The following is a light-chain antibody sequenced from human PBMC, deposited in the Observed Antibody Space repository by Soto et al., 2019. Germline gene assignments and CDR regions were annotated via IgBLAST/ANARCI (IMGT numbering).Light chain of an antibody. CDR2: GAS. CDR1: QSVSSSY. CDR3: QQRSNWPSIT. V-gene: IGKV3D-20*02. J-gene: IGKJ5*01. Sequence: DIVLTQSPGTLSLSPGERADLSCRASQSVSSSYLAWYQQKPGQAPRLLIYGASNRATGIPDRFSGSGSGTDFTLTISRLEPEDFAVYYCQQRSNWPSITFGQGTRLEI.